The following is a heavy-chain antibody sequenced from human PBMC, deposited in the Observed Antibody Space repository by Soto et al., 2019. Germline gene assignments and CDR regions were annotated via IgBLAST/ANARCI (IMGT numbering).Heavy chain of an antibody. CDR2: ISAYNGNT. V-gene: IGHV1-18*01. CDR3: ASVKGDGSGSYYGS. J-gene: IGHJ5*02. Sequence: QVQLVQSGAEVKKPGASVQVSCKASGYTFTSYGISWVRQAPGQGLERMGWISAYNGNTNYAQTLQGRVTMTTATSTGTAYMERRSLRSDDRAVYYCASVKGDGSGSYYGSWGQGTLVTVSS. D-gene: IGHD3-10*01. CDR1: GYTFTSYG.